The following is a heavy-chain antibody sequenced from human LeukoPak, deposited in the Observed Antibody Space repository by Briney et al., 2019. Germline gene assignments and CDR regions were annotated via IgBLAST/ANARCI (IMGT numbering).Heavy chain of an antibody. V-gene: IGHV1-2*02. CDR3: AREGDSSSWYSGFDP. CDR2: INPNSGGT. Sequence: GASVKVSCKASGYTFTGYYMHWVRRAPGQGLEWMGWINPNSGGTNYAQKFQGRVTMTRDTSISTAYMELSRLRSDDTAAYYCAREGDSSSWYSGFDPWGQGTLVTVSS. D-gene: IGHD6-13*01. J-gene: IGHJ5*02. CDR1: GYTFTGYY.